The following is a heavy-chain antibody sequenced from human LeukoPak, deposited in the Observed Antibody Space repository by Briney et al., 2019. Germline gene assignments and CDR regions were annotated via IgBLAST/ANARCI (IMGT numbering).Heavy chain of an antibody. Sequence: PGGSLRLSCAASGFTFSSYSMNWVRQAPGKGLEWVSSISSSSSYIYCADSVKGRFTISRDNAKNSLYLRMNSLRAEDTAVYYCARDSTFAVATFDYWGQGTLVTVSS. CDR3: ARDSTFAVATFDY. V-gene: IGHV3-21*01. CDR1: GFTFSSYS. D-gene: IGHD2/OR15-2a*01. J-gene: IGHJ4*02. CDR2: ISSSSSYI.